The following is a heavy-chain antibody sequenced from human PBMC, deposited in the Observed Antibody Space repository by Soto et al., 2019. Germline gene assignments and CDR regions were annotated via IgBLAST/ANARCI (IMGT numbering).Heavy chain of an antibody. Sequence: GGSLRLGSANSGFDVNNYDMFLVIQPTRKVLDWVSAIGTIADTFYPDAVKGRYTISKEKARNSLYLQMSSLRAGDTGVYYCARYPSRSYPSGNALDIWGQAKIVPV. V-gene: IGHV3-13*01. CDR3: ARYPSRSYPSGNALDI. D-gene: IGHD1-26*01. CDR2: IGTIADT. CDR1: GFDVNNYD. J-gene: IGHJ3*02.